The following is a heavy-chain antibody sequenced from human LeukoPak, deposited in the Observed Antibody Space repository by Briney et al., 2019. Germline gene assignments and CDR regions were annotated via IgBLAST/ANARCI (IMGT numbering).Heavy chain of an antibody. CDR3: ARGQDSSGWFGTLNY. CDR1: GGSFSGCY. V-gene: IGHV4-34*01. D-gene: IGHD6-19*01. CDR2: INHGGST. Sequence: SETLSLTCAVYGGSFSGCYWSWIRQPPGKGLEWIGEINHGGSTNCNPSLKSRVTISVDTSKNQFSLKLSSVTAADTAVYYCARGQDSSGWFGTLNYWGQGTLVTVSS. J-gene: IGHJ4*02.